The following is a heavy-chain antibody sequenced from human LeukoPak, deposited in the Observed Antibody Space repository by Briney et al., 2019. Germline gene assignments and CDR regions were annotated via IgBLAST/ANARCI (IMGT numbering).Heavy chain of an antibody. CDR1: GGSISSYY. CDR3: AKGLNQYFFDS. V-gene: IGHV4-4*07. J-gene: IGHJ4*02. Sequence: XETXSXXXTVSGGSISSYYWSWIRQPAGKGLXWIGRIYTSGSTNYNPSLKSRVTMSVDTSKNHFSLRLNSVTAADTAVYYCAKGLNQYFFDSWGQGTLVAVSS. CDR2: IYTSGST. D-gene: IGHD2/OR15-2a*01.